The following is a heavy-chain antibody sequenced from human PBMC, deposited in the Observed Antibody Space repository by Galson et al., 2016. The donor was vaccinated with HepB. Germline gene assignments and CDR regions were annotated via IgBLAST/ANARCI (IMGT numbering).Heavy chain of an antibody. V-gene: IGHV3-74*01. Sequence: SLRLSCAASGFSLSRYWMHWVRQAPGKGPVWVSRVSTDGRSTNYADSLKGRFTISRDNAKNTLYLEMNILRAEDTAVYYCARAPPLPATVGGYDSWGQGILVTVSS. CDR3: ARAPPLPATVGGYDS. CDR2: VSTDGRST. J-gene: IGHJ4*02. CDR1: GFSLSRYW. D-gene: IGHD2-2*01.